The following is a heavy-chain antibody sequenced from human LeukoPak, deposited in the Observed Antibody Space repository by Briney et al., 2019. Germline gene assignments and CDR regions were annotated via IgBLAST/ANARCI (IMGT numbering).Heavy chain of an antibody. V-gene: IGHV5-51*01. CDR2: IFPGDSDT. D-gene: IGHD4-17*01. Sequence: GESLKISCKGSGYSFTSYWIGWVRQIPGKGLEWIGIIFPGDSDTRHNPPFQGQVPISAPKSIRTAYLQGSSLKASDTAMYYSARRSDYGDYWGQGTLVTVSS. CDR1: GYSFTSYW. J-gene: IGHJ4*02. CDR3: ARRSDYGDY.